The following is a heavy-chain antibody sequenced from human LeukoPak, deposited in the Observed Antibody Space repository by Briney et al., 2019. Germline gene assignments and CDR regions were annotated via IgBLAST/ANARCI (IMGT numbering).Heavy chain of an antibody. CDR3: ARRVLRYGSGRYFDY. CDR2: INHSGST. J-gene: IGHJ4*02. CDR1: GFTVSSNY. V-gene: IGHV4-34*01. Sequence: PGGSLRLSCAASGFTVSSNYMSWVRQAPGKGLEWIGEINHSGSTNYNPSLKSRVTISVDTSKNQFSLKPSSVTAADTAVYYCARRVLRYGSGRYFDYWGQGTLVTVSS. D-gene: IGHD3-10*01.